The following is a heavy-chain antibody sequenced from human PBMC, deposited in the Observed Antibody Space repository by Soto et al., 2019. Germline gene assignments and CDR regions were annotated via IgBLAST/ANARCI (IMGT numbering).Heavy chain of an antibody. Sequence: QVQLVQSGIEVKKPGASVKISCKASGYTFTGYYIYWVRQAPGQGLEFMGAINSGGGNTDYAQKFQGRVTVTRYTSTSTVYMELTSLRCDDTAVYYCAGGNCAGDCYFDFWGQGTLVTVSS. CDR1: GYTFTGYY. J-gene: IGHJ4*02. CDR2: INSGGGNT. CDR3: AGGNCAGDCYFDF. D-gene: IGHD2-21*02. V-gene: IGHV1-46*01.